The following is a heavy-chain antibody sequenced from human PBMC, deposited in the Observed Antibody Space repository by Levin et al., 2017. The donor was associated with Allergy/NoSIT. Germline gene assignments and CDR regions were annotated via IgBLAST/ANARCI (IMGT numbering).Heavy chain of an antibody. CDR3: ARAEVGSEH. V-gene: IGHV4-61*02. D-gene: IGHD3-10*01. Sequence: SQTLSLTCKVSGGSISSGSYYWSWIRQPAAKGLEWIGRIYSSGSANYNPSLKSRVTISVDTSKNQFSLKLSSVTAADTAVYHCARAEVGSEHWGQGTLVTVSS. CDR1: GGSISSGSYY. J-gene: IGHJ4*02. CDR2: IYSSGSA.